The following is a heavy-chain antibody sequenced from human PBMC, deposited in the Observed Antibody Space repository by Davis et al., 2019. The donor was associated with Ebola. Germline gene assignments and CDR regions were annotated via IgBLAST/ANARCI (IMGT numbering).Heavy chain of an antibody. V-gene: IGHV4-34*01. D-gene: IGHD3-22*01. CDR1: GGSFSGYY. CDR2: INHSGST. J-gene: IGHJ4*02. Sequence: MPSETLSLTCAVYGGSFSGYYWSWIRHPPGKGLEWIGEINHSGSTNYNPSLKSRVTISVDTSKNQFSLKLSSVTAADTAVYYCARDGTMRGFYYWGQGTLVTVSS. CDR3: ARDGTMRGFYY.